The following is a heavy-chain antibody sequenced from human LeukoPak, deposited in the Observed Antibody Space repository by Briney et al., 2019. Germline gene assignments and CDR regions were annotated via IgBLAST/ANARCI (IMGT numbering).Heavy chain of an antibody. J-gene: IGHJ5*02. D-gene: IGHD4-17*01. Sequence: ASVKVSCKASGYTFTSYYMHWVRQAPGQGLEWMGIINPSGGGTSYAQKFQGRVTMTRDTSTSTVYMELSSLRSEDTAVYYCARGPTTVTTFRSWFDPWGQGTLVTVSS. CDR3: ARGPTTVTTFRSWFDP. CDR1: GYTFTSYY. V-gene: IGHV1-46*01. CDR2: INPSGGGT.